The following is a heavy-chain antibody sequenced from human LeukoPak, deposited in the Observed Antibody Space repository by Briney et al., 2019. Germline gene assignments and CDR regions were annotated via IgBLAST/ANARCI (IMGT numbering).Heavy chain of an antibody. V-gene: IGHV3-21*01. CDR1: GFTFSSYA. Sequence: GGSLRLSCAASGFTFSSYAMSRVRQPPGKGLEWVSAISYSGSDRYYADSVKGRFTISRDNAKNSLYLQMNSLRADDTAVYYCASQKGLDVWGQGTTVTVS. CDR2: ISYSGSDR. J-gene: IGHJ6*02. CDR3: ASQKGLDV.